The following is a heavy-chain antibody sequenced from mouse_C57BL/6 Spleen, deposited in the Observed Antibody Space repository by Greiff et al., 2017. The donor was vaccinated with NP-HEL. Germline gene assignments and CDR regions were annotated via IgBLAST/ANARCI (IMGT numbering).Heavy chain of an antibody. CDR2: ISYDGSN. CDR1: GYSITSGYY. CDR3: ARERGDWDYFDY. V-gene: IGHV3-6*01. Sequence: VQLKESGPGLVKPSQSLSLTCSVTGYSITSGYYWNWIRQFPGNKLEWMGYISYDGSNNYNPSLKNRISITRDTSKNQFFLKLNSVTTEDTATYYCARERGDWDYFDYWGQGTTLTVSS. D-gene: IGHD4-1*01. J-gene: IGHJ2*01.